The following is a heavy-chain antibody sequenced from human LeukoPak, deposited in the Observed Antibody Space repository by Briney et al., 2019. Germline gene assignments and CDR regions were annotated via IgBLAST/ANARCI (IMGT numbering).Heavy chain of an antibody. V-gene: IGHV3-7*01. CDR3: ARLSDDSSGYYASDFDY. CDR1: XXSXX. D-gene: IGHD3-22*01. CDR2: XXKVVSEK. J-gene: IGHJ4*02. Sequence: XXSXXXSWXRXAXGXGLEGGXXXXKVVSEKYSVDSVKGRFTISRDNAKNSLYLQMNSLRAEDTAVYYCARLSDDSSGYYASDFDYWGQGTLVTVSS.